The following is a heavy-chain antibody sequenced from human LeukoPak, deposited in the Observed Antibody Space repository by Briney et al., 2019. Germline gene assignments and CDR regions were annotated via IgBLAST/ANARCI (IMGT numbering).Heavy chain of an antibody. Sequence: GGSLRLSCAASGFTFSSYGMSWVRQAPGKGLEWVSGISGSGGSTYYADSVKGRLTISRDNSKNTLYLQMNSLRAEDTAVYYCARERGAGSPNTVTTSSAFDIWGQGTMVTVSS. CDR1: GFTFSSYG. V-gene: IGHV3-23*01. J-gene: IGHJ3*02. CDR2: ISGSGGST. D-gene: IGHD4-17*01. CDR3: ARERGAGSPNTVTTSSAFDI.